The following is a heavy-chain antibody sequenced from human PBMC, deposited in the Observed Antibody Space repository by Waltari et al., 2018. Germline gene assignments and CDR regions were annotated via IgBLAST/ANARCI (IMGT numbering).Heavy chain of an antibody. V-gene: IGHV3-23*01. D-gene: IGHD4-17*01. CDR3: AKDQRGYGDYYYYGMDV. CDR2: ISGSGGRT. CDR1: GFTFSSYA. J-gene: IGHJ6*02. Sequence: EVQLLESGGGLVQPGGSLRLSCAASGFTFSSYAMSWVRQAPGKGLEWVSAISGSGGRTYYADSVKGRFTISRDNSKNTLYLQMNSLRAEDTAVYYCAKDQRGYGDYYYYGMDVWGQGTTVTVSS.